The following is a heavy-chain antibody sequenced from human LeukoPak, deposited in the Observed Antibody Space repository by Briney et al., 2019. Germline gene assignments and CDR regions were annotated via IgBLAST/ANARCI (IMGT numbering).Heavy chain of an antibody. CDR1: GGSISSGSYY. Sequence: SETLSLTCTVSGGSISSGSYYWSWIRQPAGKGLEWIGRIYTSGCTNYNPSLKSRVTISVDTSKNQFSLKLSSVTAADTAVYYCARLGKRWLHRHGVDYWGQGTLVTVSS. CDR3: ARLGKRWLHRHGVDY. D-gene: IGHD5-24*01. V-gene: IGHV4-61*02. J-gene: IGHJ4*02. CDR2: IYTSGCT.